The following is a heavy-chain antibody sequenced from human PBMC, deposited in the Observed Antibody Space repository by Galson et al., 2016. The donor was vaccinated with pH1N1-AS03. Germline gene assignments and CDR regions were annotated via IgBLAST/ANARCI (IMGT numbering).Heavy chain of an antibody. Sequence: SLRLSCAASGFIINNNYMSWVRQAPGKGLEWVSVIYGGGDTFYADSVKGRFTISRDNSKNTVYLQMNSLRVEDTAVYYCAREPWGSTKGEYWGQGTLVTVSS. CDR1: GFIINNNY. J-gene: IGHJ4*02. CDR2: IYGGGDT. D-gene: IGHD3-16*01. CDR3: AREPWGSTKGEY. V-gene: IGHV3-53*01.